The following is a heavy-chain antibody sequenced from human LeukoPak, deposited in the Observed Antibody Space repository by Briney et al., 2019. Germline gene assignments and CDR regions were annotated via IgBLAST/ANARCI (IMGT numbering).Heavy chain of an antibody. J-gene: IGHJ4*02. V-gene: IGHV4-39*01. CDR3: ASYCSGGSCPFGY. CDR2: IYYSGST. Sequence: SETLSLTCTVSGGSISSSSYYWGWIRQPPGKGLEWIGSIYYSGSTYYNPSLKSRVTTSVDTSKNQFSLKLSSVTAADTAVYYCASYCSGGSCPFGYWGQGTLVTVSS. D-gene: IGHD2-15*01. CDR1: GGSISSSSYY.